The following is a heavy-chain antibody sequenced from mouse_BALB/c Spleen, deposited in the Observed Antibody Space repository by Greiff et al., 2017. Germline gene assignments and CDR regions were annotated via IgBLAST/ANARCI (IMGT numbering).Heavy chain of an antibody. J-gene: IGHJ4*01. V-gene: IGHV5-4*02. CDR1: GFTFSDYY. CDR2: ISDGGSYT. Sequence: EVKLQESGGGLVKPGGSLKLSCAASGFTFSDYYMYWVRQTPEKRLEWVATISDGGSYTYYPDSVKGRFTISRDNAKNNLYLQMSSLKSEDTAMYYCARVDDEDYYAMDYWGQGTSVTVSS. D-gene: IGHD2-12*01. CDR3: ARVDDEDYYAMDY.